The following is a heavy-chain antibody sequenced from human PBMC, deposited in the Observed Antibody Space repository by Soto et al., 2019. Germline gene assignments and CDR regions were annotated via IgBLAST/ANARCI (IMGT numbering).Heavy chain of an antibody. CDR3: ARLAGYYYGS. CDR1: GGSISSSSYY. V-gene: IGHV4-39*01. CDR2: IYYTGST. D-gene: IGHD3-10*01. J-gene: IGHJ4*02. Sequence: QLQLQESGPGLVKPSETLSLTCTVSGGSISSSSYYWGWIRQPPGKGLEWIGSIYYTGSTYYNPSLNSRVTISVDTAKNQFSLRLRSVTAADTAVYYCARLAGYYYGSWGQGTLVTVSS.